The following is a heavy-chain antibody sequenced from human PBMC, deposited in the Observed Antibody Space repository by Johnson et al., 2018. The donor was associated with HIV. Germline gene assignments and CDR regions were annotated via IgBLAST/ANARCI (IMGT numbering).Heavy chain of an antibody. V-gene: IGHV3-30*14. J-gene: IGHJ3*02. Sequence: QVQLVESGGGVVQPGRSLRLSCAASGFTFSSYAMHWVRQAPGKGLEWVAVISYDGSNKYYADSVKGRFTISRDNSKNTLYLQMNSLRAEDTAVYYCARDWEQQQPGAFDSWGQGTMVTVSS. D-gene: IGHD6-13*01. CDR3: ARDWEQQQPGAFDS. CDR1: GFTFSSYA. CDR2: ISYDGSNK.